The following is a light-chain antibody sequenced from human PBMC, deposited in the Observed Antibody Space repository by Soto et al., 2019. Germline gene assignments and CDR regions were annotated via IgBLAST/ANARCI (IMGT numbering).Light chain of an antibody. CDR3: GTWDSSLSAGM. CDR2: DNN. J-gene: IGLJ3*02. CDR1: GSNIENNY. V-gene: IGLV1-51*01. Sequence: QSVLTQPPSVSAAPGQKVTISCSGSGSNIENNYVSWYQHLPGTAPKLLIYDNNKRPSGIPDRFSGSKSGTSATLGITGLQTGDEADYYCGTWDSSLSAGMFGGGTKLTVL.